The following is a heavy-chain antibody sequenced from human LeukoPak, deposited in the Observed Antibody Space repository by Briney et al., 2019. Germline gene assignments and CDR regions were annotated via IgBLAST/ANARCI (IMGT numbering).Heavy chain of an antibody. V-gene: IGHV1-18*04. CDR1: GYTFPDYG. D-gene: IGHD3-3*01. J-gene: IGHJ4*02. Sequence: GASVKVSCKASGYTFPDYGINWVRQAPGQGLEWMGRISTYNGNTNYAQKLQGRVTMTTDTSTSTAYMELRSLRSDDTAVYYCARCYDFWSGYYMLFDYWGQGTLVTVSS. CDR2: ISTYNGNT. CDR3: ARCYDFWSGYYMLFDY.